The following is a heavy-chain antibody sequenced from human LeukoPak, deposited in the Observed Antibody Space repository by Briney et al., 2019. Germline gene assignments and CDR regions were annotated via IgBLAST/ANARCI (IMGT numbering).Heavy chain of an antibody. CDR1: GGSFSGYY. J-gene: IGHJ6*03. D-gene: IGHD6-13*01. CDR3: ARVRQQLVVVHYHYYMDV. CDR2: INHSGST. V-gene: IGHV4-34*01. Sequence: SSETLSLTCAVYGGSFSGYYWSWIRQPPGKGLEWIGEINHSGSTNYNPSLKSRVTISVDTSKNQFSLKLSSVTAADTAVYYCARVRQQLVVVHYHYYMDVWGKGTTVTVSS.